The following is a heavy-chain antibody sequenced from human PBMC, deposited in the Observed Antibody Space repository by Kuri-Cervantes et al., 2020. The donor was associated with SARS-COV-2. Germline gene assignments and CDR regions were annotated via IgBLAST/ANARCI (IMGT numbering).Heavy chain of an antibody. CDR2: IRYDGSNK. D-gene: IGHD6-19*01. CDR1: GFTFSSYG. J-gene: IGHJ4*02. CDR3: AKERGYSSGLDY. Sequence: GESLKISCAASGFTFSSYGMHWVRQAPGKGLEWVAFIRYDGSNKYYADSVKGRFTISRDNSKNTLYLQMNSLRAEDMALYYCAKERGYSSGLDYWGQGTLVTVSS. V-gene: IGHV3-30*02.